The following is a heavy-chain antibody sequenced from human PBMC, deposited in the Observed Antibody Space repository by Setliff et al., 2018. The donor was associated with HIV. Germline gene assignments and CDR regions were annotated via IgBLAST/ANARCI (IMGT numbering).Heavy chain of an antibody. V-gene: IGHV4-38-2*01. CDR3: ARQTSYDRGYSYCFDE. D-gene: IGHD5-18*01. CDR1: GYSISRGYF. J-gene: IGHJ4*01. CDR2: GVNSGRS. Sequence: PSETLSLTCAVSGYSISRGYFWAWIRQSPGKGLEWIGSGVNSGRSYYNPSLKSRVTVSVDTSTNHLSLRLTSVTAADTAVYYCARQTSYDRGYSYCFDEWGHGTLVTVSS.